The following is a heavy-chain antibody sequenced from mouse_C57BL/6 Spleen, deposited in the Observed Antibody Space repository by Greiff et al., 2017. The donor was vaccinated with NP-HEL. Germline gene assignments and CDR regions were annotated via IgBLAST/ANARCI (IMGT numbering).Heavy chain of an antibody. CDR3: ARIKKIVATYFDY. V-gene: IGHV1S81*02. J-gene: IGHJ2*01. CDR2: TNPTNGRT. Sequence: QVQLQQPGAELVKAGASVKMSCKASGYTFTSYWMHWVKQRLGQGLEWFAETNPTNGRTYYNEKFKSKAKLTVDKSSSTAYMPLSGPTFEDSAVYYCARIKKIVATYFDYWGQGTTLTVSS. D-gene: IGHD1-1*01. CDR1: GYTFTSYW.